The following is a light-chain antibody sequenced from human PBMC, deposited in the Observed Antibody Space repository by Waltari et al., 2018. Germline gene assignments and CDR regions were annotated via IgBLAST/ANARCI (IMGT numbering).Light chain of an antibody. CDR3: QQYYTTRT. CDR2: WAS. J-gene: IGKJ1*01. CDR1: LSVLSSSNNKNY. Sequence: DIVMTQSPASLAVSLGERSTITCKSSLSVLSSSNNKNYLAWYQQKPGQPPRLLMYWASTREYGVPDRFRGSGSGTDFTLTISSLQAEDVAVYYCQQYYTTRTFGQGTKVEIK. V-gene: IGKV4-1*01.